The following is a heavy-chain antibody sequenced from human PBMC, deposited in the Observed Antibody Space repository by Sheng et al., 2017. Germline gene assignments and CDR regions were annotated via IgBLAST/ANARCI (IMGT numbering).Heavy chain of an antibody. CDR1: GYMFTSYD. CDR3: ARGGTLVRGIGFYGMDV. Sequence: QVQLVQSGAEVKKPGASVKVSCKASGYMFTSYDINWVRQATGQGPEWMGWMNPNSGNTRYAQKFQGRVTMTSDTSISTAYMEVSILRSDDTAVYYCARGGTLVRGIGFYGMDVWGQGTTV. V-gene: IGHV1-8*01. CDR2: MNPNSGNT. J-gene: IGHJ6*02. D-gene: IGHD3-10*01.